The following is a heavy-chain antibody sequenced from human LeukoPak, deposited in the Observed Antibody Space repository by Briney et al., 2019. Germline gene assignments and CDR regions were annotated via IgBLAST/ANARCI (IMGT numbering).Heavy chain of an antibody. CDR1: GDTFTTDY. CDR2: SNPSGGST. D-gene: IGHD3-10*01. Sequence: GASVKVSCKASGDTFTTDYIHWVRQGPGQGPEWMGVSNPSGGSTTNAQKFQGRVTMTRDTSTSTVYMELSSLRSEDAAIYYCARARGSGSYYGHDYYYYHYMDVRGKGTTVTVSS. V-gene: IGHV1-46*01. CDR3: ARARGSGSYYGHDYYYYHYMDV. J-gene: IGHJ6*03.